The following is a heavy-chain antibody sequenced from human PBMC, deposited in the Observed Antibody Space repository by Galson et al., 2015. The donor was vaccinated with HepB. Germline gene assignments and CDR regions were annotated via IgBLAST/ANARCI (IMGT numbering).Heavy chain of an antibody. J-gene: IGHJ4*02. CDR2: IYPGDSDT. CDR1: EYNFANQW. Sequence: QSGAEVKKSGESLKISCKGSEYNFANQWIAWVRQMPGKGLEWMGIIYPGDSDTRYSPSFQGQVTISADKSISTAYLHWSSLKASDTAIYYCTRRAAGADARYFDYWGQGTLVTVSS. CDR3: TRRAAGADARYFDY. V-gene: IGHV5-51*01. D-gene: IGHD3-10*01.